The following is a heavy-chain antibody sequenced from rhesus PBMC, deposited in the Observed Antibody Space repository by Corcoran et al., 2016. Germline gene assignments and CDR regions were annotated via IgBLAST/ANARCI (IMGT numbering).Heavy chain of an antibody. CDR3: ARDSSEYCSGIYCYGPDY. CDR2: ISGSGGST. Sequence: QVPLQESGPGLVKPSETLSLTCVVAGGSISGHLWNWSCHSLVKGLQCNGRISGSGGSTDYNPSLKSRVTISTDTSKNQFSLKLSSVTAADTAVYYCARDSSEYCSGIYCYGPDYWGQGVLVTVSS. J-gene: IGHJ4*01. V-gene: IGHV4-160*01. D-gene: IGHD2-27*01. CDR1: GGSISGHL.